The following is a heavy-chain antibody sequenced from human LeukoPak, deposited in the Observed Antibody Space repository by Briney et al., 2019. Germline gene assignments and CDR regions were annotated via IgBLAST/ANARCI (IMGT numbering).Heavy chain of an antibody. D-gene: IGHD2-2*01. V-gene: IGHV3-23*01. Sequence: PGGSLRLSCAASGFTFSSYAMSWVRQAPGNGLQWLSAISGSGGSTYYADSVKGRFTISRDNSKNTLYLQINSLRAEDTAVYYCAKLGSTSCRDAFDIWGQGTMVTVSS. CDR2: ISGSGGST. CDR1: GFTFSSYA. CDR3: AKLGSTSCRDAFDI. J-gene: IGHJ3*02.